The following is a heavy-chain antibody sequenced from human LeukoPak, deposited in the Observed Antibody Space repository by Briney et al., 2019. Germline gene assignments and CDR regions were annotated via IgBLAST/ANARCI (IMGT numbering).Heavy chain of an antibody. CDR3: ATLERWPNPWDFQH. CDR1: GGTFSSYA. J-gene: IGHJ1*01. D-gene: IGHD5-24*01. V-gene: IGHV1-69*05. CDR2: IIPIFGTA. Sequence: SVKVSXKASGGTFSSYAISWVRQAPGQGLEWMGGIIPIFGTANYAQKFQGRVTITTDESTSTAYMELSSLRSEDTAVYYCATLERWPNPWDFQHWGQGTLVTVSS.